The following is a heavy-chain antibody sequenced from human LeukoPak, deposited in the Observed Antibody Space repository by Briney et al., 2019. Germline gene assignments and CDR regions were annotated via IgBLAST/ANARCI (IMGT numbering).Heavy chain of an antibody. CDR3: ATAHSSSSLGDY. V-gene: IGHV1-46*01. CDR2: INPSGGST. CDR1: GYTFTSYA. J-gene: IGHJ4*02. D-gene: IGHD6-6*01. Sequence: ASVKVSCKASGYTFTSYAMNWVRQAPGQGLEWMGIINPSGGSTSYAQKFQGRVTMTRDTSTSTVYMELSSLRSEDTAVYYCATAHSSSSLGDYWGQGTLVTVSS.